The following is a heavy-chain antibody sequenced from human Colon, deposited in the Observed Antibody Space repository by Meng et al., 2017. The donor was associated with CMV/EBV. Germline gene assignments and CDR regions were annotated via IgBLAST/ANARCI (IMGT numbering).Heavy chain of an antibody. CDR2: LYPDGSNI. Sequence: GGSLRLSCAASGFTFSSYAMYWVRQAPGKGLEWVAFLYPDGSNIHYLDSVKGRFTISRDNSANTLYLQMNSLRTDDTAVYYCARVLGGTLGGVWGQGTTVTVSS. CDR1: GFTFSSYA. D-gene: IGHD2-15*01. V-gene: IGHV3-30*03. CDR3: ARVLGGTLGGV. J-gene: IGHJ6*02.